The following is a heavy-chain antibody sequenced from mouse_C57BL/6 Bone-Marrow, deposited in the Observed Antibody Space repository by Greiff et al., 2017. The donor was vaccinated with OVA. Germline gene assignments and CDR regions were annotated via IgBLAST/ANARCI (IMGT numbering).Heavy chain of an antibody. CDR1: GFTFSDYY. Sequence: EVMLVESEGGLVQPGSSMKLSCTASGFTFSDYYMAWVRQVPEKGLEWVANINYDGSSTYYLDSLKSRFIISRDNAKNILYLQMSSLKSEDTATYYCASLYYGSSFAYWGQGTLVTVSA. CDR3: ASLYYGSSFAY. V-gene: IGHV5-16*01. CDR2: INYDGSST. J-gene: IGHJ3*01. D-gene: IGHD1-1*01.